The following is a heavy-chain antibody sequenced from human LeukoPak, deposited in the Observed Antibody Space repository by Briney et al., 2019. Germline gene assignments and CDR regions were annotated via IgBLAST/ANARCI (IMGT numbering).Heavy chain of an antibody. CDR1: GYTFTSYD. CDR2: MNPNSRNT. CDR3: ARLDITMVRGVIISDYYYGMDV. Sequence: ASVKVSCKASGYTFTSYDINWVRQATGQGLEWMGWMNPNSRNTGYAQKFQGRVTMTRNTSISTAYMELSSLRSEDTAVYYCARLDITMVRGVIISDYYYGMDVWGQGTTVTVSS. D-gene: IGHD3-10*01. V-gene: IGHV1-8*01. J-gene: IGHJ6*02.